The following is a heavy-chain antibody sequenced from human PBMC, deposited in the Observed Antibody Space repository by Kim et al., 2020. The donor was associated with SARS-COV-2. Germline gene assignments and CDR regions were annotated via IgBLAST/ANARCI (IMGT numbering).Heavy chain of an antibody. Sequence: KVQGRGTMTRDTSTSTVYMELSSLRSEDTAVYYCARGGDSSGWDRYYFDYWGQGTLVTVSS. CDR3: ARGGDSSGWDRYYFDY. D-gene: IGHD6-19*01. V-gene: IGHV1-46*01. J-gene: IGHJ4*02.